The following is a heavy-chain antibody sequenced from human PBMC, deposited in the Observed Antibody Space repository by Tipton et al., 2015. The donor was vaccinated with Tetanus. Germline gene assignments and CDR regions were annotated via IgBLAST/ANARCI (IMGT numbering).Heavy chain of an antibody. CDR2: INLIFGTI. CDR1: GGSFSTYI. J-gene: IGHJ4*02. Sequence: QVQLVQSGPEVKKPGSSVKVSCETSGGSFSTYITSWVRQAPGQGLEWIGSINLIFGTITYAQKFQGRVTITADKSTSTAHISLSSLRSDDTAVDYCARCKGGTREYYAIKYWGQGTLVTVSS. D-gene: IGHD3-3*01. CDR3: ARCKGGTREYYAIKY. V-gene: IGHV1-69*06.